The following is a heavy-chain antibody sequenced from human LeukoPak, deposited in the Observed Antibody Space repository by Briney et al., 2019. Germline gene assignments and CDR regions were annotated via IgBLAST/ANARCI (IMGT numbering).Heavy chain of an antibody. V-gene: IGHV3-53*01. CDR2: IYSDGST. CDR1: GFIVSGDF. Sequence: GGSLRLSCAASGFIVSGDFMSWVRQAPGKGLEWVSVIYSDGSTYYADSVKGRFTISRDNSKNTLDLQMTSLRAEDTAVYYCARERGRGRDSPWFDYWGQGTLVTVSS. J-gene: IGHJ4*02. CDR3: ARERGRGRDSPWFDY. D-gene: IGHD1-26*01.